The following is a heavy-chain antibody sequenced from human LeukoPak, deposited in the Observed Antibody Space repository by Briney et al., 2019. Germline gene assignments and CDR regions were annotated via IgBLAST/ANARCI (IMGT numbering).Heavy chain of an antibody. Sequence: SETLSLTCTVSGGSISSYYWGWIRQPPGKGLEWIGSIYYSGSTYYNPSLKSRVTISVDTSKNQFSLKLSSVTAADTAVYYCATGRSSAVCLHWGQGTLVTVSS. CDR1: GGSISSYY. J-gene: IGHJ4*02. CDR3: ATGRSSAVCLH. V-gene: IGHV4-39*07. CDR2: IYYSGST. D-gene: IGHD3-22*01.